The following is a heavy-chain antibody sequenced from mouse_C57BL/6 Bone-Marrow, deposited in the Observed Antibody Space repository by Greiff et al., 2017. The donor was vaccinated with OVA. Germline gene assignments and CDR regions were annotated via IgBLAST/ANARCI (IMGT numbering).Heavy chain of an antibody. V-gene: IGHV1-54*01. CDR3: ALRKDYAMDY. D-gene: IGHD1-1*01. J-gene: IGHJ4*01. CDR2: INPGSGGT. Sequence: VKLMESGAELVRPGTSVKVSCKASGYAFTNYLIEWVKQRPGQGLEWIGVINPGSGGTNYNEKFKGKATLTADKSSSTAYMQLSSLTSEDSAVYFCALRKDYAMDYWGQGTSVTVSS. CDR1: GYAFTNYL.